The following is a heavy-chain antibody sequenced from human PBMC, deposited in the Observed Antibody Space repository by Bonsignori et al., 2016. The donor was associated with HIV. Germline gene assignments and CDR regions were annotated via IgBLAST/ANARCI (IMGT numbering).Heavy chain of an antibody. J-gene: IGHJ4*02. CDR3: ATKSDQANYDY. Sequence: PGKGLEWIGEINHSGSTNYNPSLKSRVTISVDTSKNQFSLKLSSVTAADTAVYYCATKSDQANYDYWGQGTLVTVSS. V-gene: IGHV4-34*01. CDR2: INHSGST. D-gene: IGHD4/OR15-4a*01.